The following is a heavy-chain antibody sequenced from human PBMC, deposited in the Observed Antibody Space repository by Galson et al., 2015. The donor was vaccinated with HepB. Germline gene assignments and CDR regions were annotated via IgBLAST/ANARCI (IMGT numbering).Heavy chain of an antibody. CDR3: ARAYSAATINAFDI. Sequence: SVKVSCKASGGTFSSYAISWVRQAPGQGLEWMGRIIPILGIANYAQKFQGRVTITADKSTSTAYMELSSLRSEDTAVYYCARAYSAATINAFDIWGQGTMVTASS. CDR2: IIPILGIA. J-gene: IGHJ3*02. D-gene: IGHD5-12*01. CDR1: GGTFSSYA. V-gene: IGHV1-69*04.